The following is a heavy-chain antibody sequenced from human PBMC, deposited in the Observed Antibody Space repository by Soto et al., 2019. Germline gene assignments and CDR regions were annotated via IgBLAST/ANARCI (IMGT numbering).Heavy chain of an antibody. V-gene: IGHV3-30*18. CDR1: GFTFSSYG. J-gene: IGHJ4*02. CDR2: ISYDGSNK. D-gene: IGHD4-17*01. Sequence: PGGSLRLSCAASGFTFSSYGMHWVRQAPGKGLEWVAVISYDGSNKYYADSVKGRFTISRDNSKNTLYLQMNSLRAEDTAVYYCAKVATTVTTFDYWAQGTLVTVSS. CDR3: AKVATTVTTFDY.